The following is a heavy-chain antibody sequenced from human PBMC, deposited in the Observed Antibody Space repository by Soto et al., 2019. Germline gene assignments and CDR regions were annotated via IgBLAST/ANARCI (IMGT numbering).Heavy chain of an antibody. CDR1: GDSVSSNSAA. J-gene: IGHJ6*02. V-gene: IGHV6-1*01. Sequence: SQTLSLTCAISGDSVSSNSAAWNWIRQSPSRGLEWLGRTYYRSKWYNDYAVSVKSRITINPDTSKNQFSLQLNSGTPEDTAVYYCARTTHMNYYNGMDVWGQGTTVTASS. CDR2: TYYRSKWYN. CDR3: ARTTHMNYYNGMDV.